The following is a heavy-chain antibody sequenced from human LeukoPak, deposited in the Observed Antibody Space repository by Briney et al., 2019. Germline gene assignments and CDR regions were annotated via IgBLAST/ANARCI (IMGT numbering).Heavy chain of an antibody. V-gene: IGHV1-2*02. Sequence: GASVKVSCKASGYSFIDYYMHWVRQAPGQGLEWMGWIHPNTGGTNYAQKFQGRVTMTRDTSITTVYMELNGLRSDDTAVYYCARDAGFSNWFDPWGQGTLVIVSS. D-gene: IGHD3-3*01. CDR1: GYSFIDYY. J-gene: IGHJ5*02. CDR3: ARDAGFSNWFDP. CDR2: IHPNTGGT.